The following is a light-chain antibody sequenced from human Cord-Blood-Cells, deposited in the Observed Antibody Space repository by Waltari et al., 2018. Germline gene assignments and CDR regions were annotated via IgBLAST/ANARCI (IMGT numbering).Light chain of an antibody. CDR2: DVS. CDR3: SSYTSSSTPVV. J-gene: IGLJ2*01. Sequence: QSALTQPASVSGSPGQSITISCTGTSSDVGGYNYVSWYQQHPGKAPKLMINDVSNRPSGVSNRCSGCNGGSTAALTISGRQAEEEDDYYGSSYTSSSTPVVFGGGTKLTVL. V-gene: IGLV2-14*01. CDR1: SSDVGGYNY.